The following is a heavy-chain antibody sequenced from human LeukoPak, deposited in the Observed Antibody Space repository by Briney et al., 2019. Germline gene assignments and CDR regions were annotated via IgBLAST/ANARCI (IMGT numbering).Heavy chain of an antibody. CDR1: GFTFSTYS. CDR3: ARDLKTAMDYFDY. J-gene: IGHJ4*02. CDR2: ISYDESKK. V-gene: IGHV3-30*04. D-gene: IGHD2-2*01. Sequence: GGSLRLSCAASGFTFSTYSMHWVRQAPGKGLEWVAIISYDESKKYYADSVKGRFTISRDNSKNTLFLQMNSLRPEDTAVYYCARDLKTAMDYFDYWGQGALVTVSS.